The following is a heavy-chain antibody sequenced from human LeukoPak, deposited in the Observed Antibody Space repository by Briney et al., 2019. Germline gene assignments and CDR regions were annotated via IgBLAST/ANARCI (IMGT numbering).Heavy chain of an antibody. V-gene: IGHV3-66*02. CDR3: AKDHYYDSSGYLPFDY. J-gene: IGHJ4*02. Sequence: GGSLRLSCAASGFTVTSNYMSWVRQAPGKGLEWVSVIYSGYSTYYADSVKGRFTISRDDSKNTLYLQMNSLRVEDTAVYYCAKDHYYDSSGYLPFDYWGQGTLVTVSS. CDR2: IYSGYST. CDR1: GFTVTSNY. D-gene: IGHD3-22*01.